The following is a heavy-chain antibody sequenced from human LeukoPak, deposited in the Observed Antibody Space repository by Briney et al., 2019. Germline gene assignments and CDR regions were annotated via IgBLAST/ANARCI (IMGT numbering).Heavy chain of an antibody. CDR3: ARGYTLGWFDP. CDR2: ITTSGAT. Sequence: PSQTLSLTCTVSGGSISSGSYYWSWIRQPAGKGLECIGRITTSGATNYNPSLKSRVTMSVDTSKNQFSLKLSSVTAADTAMYYCARGYTLGWFDPWGQGTLVTVSS. V-gene: IGHV4-61*02. J-gene: IGHJ5*02. D-gene: IGHD1-14*01. CDR1: GGSISSGSYY.